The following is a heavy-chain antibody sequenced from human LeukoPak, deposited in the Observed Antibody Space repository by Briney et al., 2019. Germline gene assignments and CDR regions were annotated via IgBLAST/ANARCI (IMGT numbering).Heavy chain of an antibody. CDR1: GGSISNGDYY. V-gene: IGHV4-30-4*01. Sequence: SETLSLTCSLSGGSISNGDYYWSWIRQPPGKGLEWIGYIYYGGSTYYKSSLKSRVIISIDASKNQFSLNLNSVTAADTALYYRARGMGGNQPDAFDIWGQGTMVTVSS. D-gene: IGHD1-14*01. J-gene: IGHJ3*02. CDR2: IYYGGST. CDR3: ARGMGGNQPDAFDI.